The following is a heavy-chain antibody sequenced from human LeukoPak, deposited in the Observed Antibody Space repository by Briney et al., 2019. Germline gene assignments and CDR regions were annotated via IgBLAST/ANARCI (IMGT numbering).Heavy chain of an antibody. CDR2: ISWNSGSI. V-gene: IGHV3-9*01. Sequence: GRSLRLSYAASGFTFDDYAMHWVRQAPGKGLEWVSGISWNSGSIGYADSVKGRFTISRDNAKNSLYLQMNSLRAEDTALYYCAKLGRATDFDYWGQGTLVTVSS. J-gene: IGHJ4*02. CDR1: GFTFDDYA. D-gene: IGHD5-12*01. CDR3: AKLGRATDFDY.